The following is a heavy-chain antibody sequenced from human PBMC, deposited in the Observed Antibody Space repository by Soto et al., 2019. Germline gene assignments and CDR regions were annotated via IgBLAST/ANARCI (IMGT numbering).Heavy chain of an antibody. D-gene: IGHD6-13*01. J-gene: IGHJ4*02. V-gene: IGHV3-33*01. Sequence: QVQLVESGGGVVQPGRSLRLSCAASGFTFSSYGMHWVRQAPGKGLEWVAVIWYDGSNKYYADSVKGRFTISRDNSKNTLYLQMNSLRAEDTAVYYCARDFRGIPYYFDYWGQGTLVTVSS. CDR2: IWYDGSNK. CDR1: GFTFSSYG. CDR3: ARDFRGIPYYFDY.